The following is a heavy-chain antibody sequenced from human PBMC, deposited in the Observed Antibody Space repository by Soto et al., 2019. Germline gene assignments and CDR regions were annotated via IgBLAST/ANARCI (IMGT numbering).Heavy chain of an antibody. Sequence: ASVKVSCKVSGYTLTELSMHWVRQAPGKGLEWMGGFDPEDGETIYAQKFQGRVTMTEDTSTDTAYMELSSLRSEDTAVYYCAANYYDSSGYYLAYFDYWGQGTLVTVSS. CDR1: GYTLTELS. CDR2: FDPEDGET. D-gene: IGHD3-22*01. CDR3: AANYYDSSGYYLAYFDY. J-gene: IGHJ4*02. V-gene: IGHV1-24*01.